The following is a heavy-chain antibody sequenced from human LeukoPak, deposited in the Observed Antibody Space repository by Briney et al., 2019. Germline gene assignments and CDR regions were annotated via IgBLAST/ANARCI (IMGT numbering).Heavy chain of an antibody. D-gene: IGHD5-24*01. J-gene: IGHJ4*02. CDR3: ARNRDGYNSFDY. Sequence: SETLSLTCTVSGGSISSGSYYWSWIRQPPGKGLEWIGEINHSGSTNYNPSLKSRVTISVDTSKNHFSLKLSSVTAADTAVYYCARNRDGYNSFDYWGQGTLVTVSS. V-gene: IGHV4-39*07. CDR2: INHSGST. CDR1: GGSISSGSYY.